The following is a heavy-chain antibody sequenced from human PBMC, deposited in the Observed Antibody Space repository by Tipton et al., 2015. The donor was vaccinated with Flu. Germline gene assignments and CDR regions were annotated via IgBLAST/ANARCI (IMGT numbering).Heavy chain of an antibody. V-gene: IGHV4-39*07. CDR3: ARYGSYFEY. CDR1: GGSISSSSFY. J-gene: IGHJ4*02. D-gene: IGHD1-26*01. CDR2: MYYSGST. Sequence: TLSLTCTISGGSISSSSFYWGWIRQSPGKGLEWIGSMYYSGSTYYNPSLKSRVTISVDTSKNQFSLKVSSVTAADTAVYYCARYGSYFEYWGQGTLVTVSS.